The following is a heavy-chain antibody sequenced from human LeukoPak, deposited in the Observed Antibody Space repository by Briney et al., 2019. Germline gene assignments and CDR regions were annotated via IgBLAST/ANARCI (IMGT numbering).Heavy chain of an antibody. D-gene: IGHD5-18*01. Sequence: ASVKVSCKASGYTFTSYGISWVRQAPGQGLEWMGWISAHNGNTNYAQKIQGRVTMTTDTSTSTAYMELRSLRSDDTAVYYCARTPSSSILLWSEYYFDYWGQGTLVTVSS. J-gene: IGHJ4*02. V-gene: IGHV1-18*04. CDR3: ARTPSSSILLWSEYYFDY. CDR2: ISAHNGNT. CDR1: GYTFTSYG.